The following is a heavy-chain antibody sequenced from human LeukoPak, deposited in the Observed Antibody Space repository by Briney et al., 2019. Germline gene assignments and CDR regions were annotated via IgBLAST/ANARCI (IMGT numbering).Heavy chain of an antibody. Sequence: PGGSLRLSCAASGFTFSSYSMNWVRQAPGKGLEWVSYINPSSSAIYYADSVKGRFTISRDNAKNSLYLQMSSLRDDDTAVYYCARAAYSSSPDYWGQGTLVTVSS. CDR1: GFTFSSYS. J-gene: IGHJ4*02. CDR2: INPSSSAI. V-gene: IGHV3-48*02. D-gene: IGHD6-13*01. CDR3: ARAAYSSSPDY.